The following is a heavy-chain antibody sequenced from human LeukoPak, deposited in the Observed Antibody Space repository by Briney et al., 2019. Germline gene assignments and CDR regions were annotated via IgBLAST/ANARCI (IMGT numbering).Heavy chain of an antibody. CDR1: GFTAITKA. D-gene: IGHD1-14*01. Sequence: GGPLRLSWPPPGFTAITKAMTGVRKAPGKGLRGASVLYSDGNTKYADSVQGRFTISRDNSKNTLYLEMNSLSPDDTAVYYCARGVEPLAANTLAYWGQGTLVTVSS. CDR2: LYSDGNT. CDR3: ARGVEPLAANTLAY. J-gene: IGHJ4*02. V-gene: IGHV3-53*01.